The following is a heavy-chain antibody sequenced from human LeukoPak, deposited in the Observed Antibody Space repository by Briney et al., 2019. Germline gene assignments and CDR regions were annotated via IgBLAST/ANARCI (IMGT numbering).Heavy chain of an antibody. D-gene: IGHD3-10*01. CDR1: GYTFTSYG. V-gene: IGHV1-18*01. J-gene: IGHJ3*02. Sequence: ASVKVSCKASGYTFTSYGISWVRQAPGQGLEWMGWISAYNGNTNYAQKLQGRVTMTTDTSTSTAYMELRSLRSDDTAVYCCARDIPRRLWFGELDNDAFDIWGQGTMVTVSS. CDR2: ISAYNGNT. CDR3: ARDIPRRLWFGELDNDAFDI.